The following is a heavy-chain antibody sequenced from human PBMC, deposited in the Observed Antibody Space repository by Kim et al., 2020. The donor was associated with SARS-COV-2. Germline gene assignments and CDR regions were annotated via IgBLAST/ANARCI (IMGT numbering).Heavy chain of an antibody. CDR2: ITDSGGET. CDR3: ASQSSIGSSSLEGI. CDR1: GLTLRNSA. J-gene: IGHJ4*02. D-gene: IGHD2-15*01. Sequence: GSLRLSCAASGLTLRNSAMSWVRQAPGKGLEWVSAITDSGGETFYADSVKGRFTISRDNSKNTLYLQMNSLRAEDTAVYYCASQSSIGSSSLEGIWGQGTLVSVSS. V-gene: IGHV3-23*01.